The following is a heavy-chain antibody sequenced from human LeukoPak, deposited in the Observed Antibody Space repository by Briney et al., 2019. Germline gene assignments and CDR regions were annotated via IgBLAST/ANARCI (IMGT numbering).Heavy chain of an antibody. V-gene: IGHV4-59*01. CDR1: GGSISSYY. CDR3: ARVGDYNWNYFDY. CDR2: IYYSGST. J-gene: IGHJ4*02. D-gene: IGHD1-20*01. Sequence: PSETLSLTCTVSGGSISSYYWSWIRQPPGKGLEWIGYIYYSGSTNYNPSPKSRVTISVDTSKNQFSLKLSSVTAADTAVYYCARVGDYNWNYFDYWGQGTLVTVSS.